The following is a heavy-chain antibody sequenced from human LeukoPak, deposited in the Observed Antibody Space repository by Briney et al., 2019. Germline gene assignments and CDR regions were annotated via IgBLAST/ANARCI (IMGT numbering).Heavy chain of an antibody. V-gene: IGHV3-43*02. CDR1: GFTFDDYA. CDR3: AKDPSDYDFWSGPPFDP. CDR2: ISGDGGRT. Sequence: GGSLRLSCAASGFTFDDYAMHWVRQAPGKGLEWVSLISGDGGRTYYADSVKGRFTISRDNSKNSLYLQMNSLRTEDTALYYCAKDPSDYDFWSGPPFDPWGQGTLVTVSS. J-gene: IGHJ5*02. D-gene: IGHD3-3*01.